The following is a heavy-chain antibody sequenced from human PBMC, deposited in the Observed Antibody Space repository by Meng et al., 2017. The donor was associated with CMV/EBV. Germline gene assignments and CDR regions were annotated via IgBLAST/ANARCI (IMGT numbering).Heavy chain of an antibody. CDR3: ASKLGVNYYYGMDV. D-gene: IGHD1-7*01. Sequence: SVKVSCKASGGTFISYAISWVRQAPGQGLEWMGGIIPILGIANYAQKFQGRVTITTDKSTSTAYMELSSLRSEDTAVYYCASKLGVNYYYGMDVWGQGTTVTVSS. CDR2: IIPILGIA. V-gene: IGHV1-69*10. J-gene: IGHJ6*02. CDR1: GGTFISYA.